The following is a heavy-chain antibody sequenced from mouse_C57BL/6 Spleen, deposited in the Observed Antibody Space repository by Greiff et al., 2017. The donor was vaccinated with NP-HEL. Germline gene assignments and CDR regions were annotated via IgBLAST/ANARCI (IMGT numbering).Heavy chain of an antibody. J-gene: IGHJ1*03. Sequence: LQESGPELVKPGASVKLSCKASGYTFTSYDINWVKQRPGQGLEWIGWIYPRDGSTKYNEKFKGKATLTVDTSSSTAYMELHSLTSEDSAVYFCARSPYYYGSSYWYFDVWGTGTTVTVSS. CDR2: IYPRDGST. D-gene: IGHD1-1*01. CDR3: ARSPYYYGSSYWYFDV. V-gene: IGHV1-85*01. CDR1: GYTFTSYD.